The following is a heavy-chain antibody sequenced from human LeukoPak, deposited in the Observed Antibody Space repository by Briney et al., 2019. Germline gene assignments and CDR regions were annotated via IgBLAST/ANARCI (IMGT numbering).Heavy chain of an antibody. CDR2: IWFDGSNK. CDR3: ARAVYSSGWYGGDY. V-gene: IGHV3-33*01. Sequence: GRSLRLSCVASGFTFSSYGMHWVRQAPGKGLEWVAVIWFDGSNKYYGDSVKGRFAISRDNSKNTLYLQMDSLRAEDTAVYYCARAVYSSGWYGGDYWGQGTLVTVSS. D-gene: IGHD6-19*01. CDR1: GFTFSSYG. J-gene: IGHJ4*02.